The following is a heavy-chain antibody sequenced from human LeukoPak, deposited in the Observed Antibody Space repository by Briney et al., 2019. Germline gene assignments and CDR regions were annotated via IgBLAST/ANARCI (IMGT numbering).Heavy chain of an antibody. CDR2: IYSGGST. Sequence: GGSLRLSCAASGFTVSSNYMSWVRQAPGKGLEWAAVIYSGGSTYYADSVKGRFTISRDNSKSTLYLQINSLRAEDTAVYYCARSPGNWEEVGWFDPWGQGTLVTVSS. J-gene: IGHJ5*02. CDR3: ARSPGNWEEVGWFDP. D-gene: IGHD7-27*01. CDR1: GFTVSSNY. V-gene: IGHV3-66*02.